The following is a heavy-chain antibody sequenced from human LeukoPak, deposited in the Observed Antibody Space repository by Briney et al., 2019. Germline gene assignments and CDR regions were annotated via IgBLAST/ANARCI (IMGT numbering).Heavy chain of an antibody. J-gene: IGHJ4*02. CDR2: IYSGGNT. V-gene: IGHV3-53*05. CDR3: AKDIDGGQWLTLDY. CDR1: GFDVSRNY. Sequence: GGSLRLSCAASGFDVSRNYMNWVRQAPGKGLEWVSAIYSGGNTYYADSVKGRFTISRDNAKNSLYLQMNSLRAEDTALYYCAKDIDGGQWLTLDYWGQGTLVTVSS. D-gene: IGHD6-19*01.